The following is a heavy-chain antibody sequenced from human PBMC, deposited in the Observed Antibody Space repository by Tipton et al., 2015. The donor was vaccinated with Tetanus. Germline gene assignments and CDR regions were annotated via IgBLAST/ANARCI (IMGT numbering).Heavy chain of an antibody. V-gene: IGHV4-4*02. CDR3: AMIHGVSSSFDY. Sequence: GLVKPSETLSLTCAVSGVSINSNHWWSWVRQAPGKGLEWIGEISHSGGSNYNPSLKSRVAMSEDTTKNLFSLHLNSVTAADTAVYYCAMIHGVSSSFDYWGQGTPVTVSS. D-gene: IGHD6-6*01. CDR2: ISHSGGS. CDR1: GVSINSNHW. J-gene: IGHJ4*02.